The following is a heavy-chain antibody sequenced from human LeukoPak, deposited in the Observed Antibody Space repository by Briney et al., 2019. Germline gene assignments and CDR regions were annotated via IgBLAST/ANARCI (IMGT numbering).Heavy chain of an antibody. D-gene: IGHD6-25*01. Sequence: GGSLRLSCAASGFTFSGYSMYWVRQAPGKGLEYVSAISSDGGSTYYADSVKGRFTISRDNSKNTLYLQLNSLRAEDMAVYYCAKAAFYYYMDVRGKGTTVTVSS. CDR3: AKAAFYYYMDV. J-gene: IGHJ6*03. CDR2: ISSDGGST. CDR1: GFTFSGYS. V-gene: IGHV3-64*02.